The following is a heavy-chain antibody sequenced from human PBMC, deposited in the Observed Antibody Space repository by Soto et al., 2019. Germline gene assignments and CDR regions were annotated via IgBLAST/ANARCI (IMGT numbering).Heavy chain of an antibody. Sequence: SETLSLTCTVSGGSISSYYWSWIRQPPGKGLEWIGYIYHSGSTNYNPSLKSRVTISVDTSKNQFSLKLSSVTAADTAVYYCARRGSIAVAGTFDYWGQGTLVTVSS. CDR1: GGSISSYY. CDR2: IYHSGST. CDR3: ARRGSIAVAGTFDY. J-gene: IGHJ4*02. V-gene: IGHV4-59*01. D-gene: IGHD6-19*01.